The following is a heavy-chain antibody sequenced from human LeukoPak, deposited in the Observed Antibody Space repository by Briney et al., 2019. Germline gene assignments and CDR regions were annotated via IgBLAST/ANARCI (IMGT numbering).Heavy chain of an antibody. CDR2: IWYDGSDK. D-gene: IGHD2-15*01. Sequence: PVKSLTLSCAASGLTFSSHGMHWVRQAPGKGLEWVALIWYDGSDKYYADSVRGRFTITRDNAKNMLYLQMNSLGVEDTAVYYCTADGCGGTCYFDHWGQGAQVTVSS. CDR3: TADGCGGTCYFDH. V-gene: IGHV3-33*01. CDR1: GLTFSSHG. J-gene: IGHJ4*02.